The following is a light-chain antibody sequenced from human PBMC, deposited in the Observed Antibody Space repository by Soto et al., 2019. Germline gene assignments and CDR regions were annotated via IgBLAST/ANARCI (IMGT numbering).Light chain of an antibody. Sequence: EIVLTQSSGTLSLSPGERATLSCRASQSVSSSYLAWYQQKPGQAPRLLIYGASSRVTGIPDRFSGSGSGTDFTLTISRLEPEDFAVYYCQQYGSSPNTFGQGTKLEIK. V-gene: IGKV3-20*01. CDR1: QSVSSSY. CDR3: QQYGSSPNT. CDR2: GAS. J-gene: IGKJ2*01.